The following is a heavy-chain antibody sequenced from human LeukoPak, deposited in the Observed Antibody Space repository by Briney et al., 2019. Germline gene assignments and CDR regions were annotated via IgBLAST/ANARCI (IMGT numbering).Heavy chain of an antibody. Sequence: SVKVSCKASRGTFSSYAISWVRQAPGQGLEWMGGIIPIFGTANYAQKLQGRVTMTTDTSTSTAYMELRSLRSDDTAVYYCARDEGIGYSSSTSCYLRFDCWGQGTLVTVSS. CDR1: RGTFSSYA. D-gene: IGHD2-2*01. V-gene: IGHV1-69*05. CDR3: ARDEGIGYSSSTSCYLRFDC. J-gene: IGHJ4*02. CDR2: IIPIFGTA.